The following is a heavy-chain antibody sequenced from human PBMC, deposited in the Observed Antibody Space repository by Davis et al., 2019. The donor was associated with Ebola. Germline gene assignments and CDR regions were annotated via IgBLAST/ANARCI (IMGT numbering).Heavy chain of an antibody. V-gene: IGHV3-21*01. CDR1: GFTFSSYS. CDR2: ISSSSSYI. D-gene: IGHD6-19*01. CDR3: ARDPGTYSSLTFDP. Sequence: PGGSLRLSCAASGFTFSSYSMNWVRQAPGKGLEWVSSISSSSSYIYYADSVKGRFTISRDNAKNSLYLQMNSLRAEDTAVYYCARDPGTYSSLTFDPWGQGTLVTVSS. J-gene: IGHJ5*02.